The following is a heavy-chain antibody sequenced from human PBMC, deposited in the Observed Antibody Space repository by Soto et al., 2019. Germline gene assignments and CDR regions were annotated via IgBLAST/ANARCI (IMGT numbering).Heavy chain of an antibody. V-gene: IGHV4-61*01. J-gene: IGHJ6*02. CDR3: ARGVEPLGYYGLDV. CDR1: GGSVRSGNHF. CDR2: MYYTGVT. Sequence: QVQLQESGPGLLKASETLSLTCSVSGGSVRSGNHFWNWIRQPPGRGLEWLGYMYYTGVTNYTPSLKSRVSMSVDTSKDQFSLNLTSLTAADTAVYYCARGVEPLGYYGLDVWGQGTTVTVYS.